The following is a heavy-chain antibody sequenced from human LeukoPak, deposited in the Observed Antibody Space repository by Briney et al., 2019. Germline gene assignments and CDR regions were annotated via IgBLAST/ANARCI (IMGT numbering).Heavy chain of an antibody. CDR3: ARSRVNGYNRGFDN. Sequence: GGSLRLSCAASGFTFSNYYMSWVRQAPGKGLEWVSYITSSSSYTNYAEFLKGRFTISRDNAKKSLYLQMNSLRVEDTAVYYCARSRVNGYNRGFDNSGQGALVTVSS. J-gene: IGHJ4*02. CDR1: GFTFSNYY. CDR2: ITSSSSYT. V-gene: IGHV3-11*06. D-gene: IGHD5-24*01.